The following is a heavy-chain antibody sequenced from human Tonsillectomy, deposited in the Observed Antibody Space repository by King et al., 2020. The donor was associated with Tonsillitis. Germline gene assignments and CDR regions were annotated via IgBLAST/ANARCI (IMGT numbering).Heavy chain of an antibody. D-gene: IGHD3-9*01. Sequence: QVQLVESGGGVVQPGRPLRLSCAASGFTFSNYGMHWVRQAPGKGLEWVAVISYDGSNKDYADSVKGRFTISRDNSKNTLFLQMNSLRDEDTAVYYCANPSKGRYFDWLSLDYWGQGTLVTVSS. CDR3: ANPSKGRYFDWLSLDY. CDR1: GFTFSNYG. V-gene: IGHV3-30*18. J-gene: IGHJ4*02. CDR2: ISYDGSNK.